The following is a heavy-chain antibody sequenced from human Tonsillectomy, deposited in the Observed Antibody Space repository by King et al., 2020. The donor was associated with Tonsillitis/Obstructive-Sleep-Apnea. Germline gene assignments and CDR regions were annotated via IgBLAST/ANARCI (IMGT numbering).Heavy chain of an antibody. J-gene: IGHJ6*02. CDR2: IYWDDDK. V-gene: IGHV2-5*02. CDR1: GFSLSTSGVG. D-gene: IGHD4-11*01. Sequence: ITLKESGPTLVKPTQTLTLTCTFSGFSLSTSGVGVGWIRQPPGKALEWLALIYWDDDKRYSPSLKSRLTITKDTSKNQVVLTMTNMDPVDTATYYCARDYRNYEQGYYYYGMDVWGQGTTVTVSS. CDR3: ARDYRNYEQGYYYYGMDV.